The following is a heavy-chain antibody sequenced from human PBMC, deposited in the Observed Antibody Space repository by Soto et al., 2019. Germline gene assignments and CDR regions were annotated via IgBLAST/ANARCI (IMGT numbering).Heavy chain of an antibody. CDR3: AREGVDIVVVPAARGEGYYYYYGMDV. Sequence: AASVTVSCKASGYTFTSYYMHWVRQAPGQGLEWMGIINPSGGSTSYAQKFQGRVTMTRDTSTSTVYMELSSLRSEDTAVYYCAREGVDIVVVPAARGEGYYYYYGMDVWGQGTTVSVSS. D-gene: IGHD2-2*03. CDR1: GYTFTSYY. J-gene: IGHJ6*02. V-gene: IGHV1-46*01. CDR2: INPSGGST.